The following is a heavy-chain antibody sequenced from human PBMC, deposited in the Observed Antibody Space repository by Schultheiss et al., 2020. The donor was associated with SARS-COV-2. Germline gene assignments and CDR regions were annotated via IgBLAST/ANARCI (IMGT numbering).Heavy chain of an antibody. J-gene: IGHJ5*02. D-gene: IGHD3-3*01. V-gene: IGHV4-34*01. CDR1: GGSFSGSY. CDR2: INHSGST. CDR3: ARGPAPYSDFWTDSYTGWFDP. Sequence: SETLSLTCAVYGGSFSGSYWSWIRQPPGKGLEWIGEINHSGSTNYDPSLKSRLTISPDTSKNQFSLKLTSVTAADTAVYYCARGPAPYSDFWTDSYTGWFDPWGQGTLVTVSS.